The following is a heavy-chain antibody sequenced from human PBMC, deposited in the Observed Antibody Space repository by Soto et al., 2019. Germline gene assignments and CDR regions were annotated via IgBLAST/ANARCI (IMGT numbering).Heavy chain of an antibody. CDR1: GDSVSSNSAP. CDR3: ARALVWFDP. J-gene: IGHJ5*02. Sequence: PSQNLSLTYSISGDSVSSNSAPQNWIRQSPARGLERLGRTYYRSKWFNDYAVSVKSRITINPDTSKNQFSLQLNSVTPEDTAVYYCARALVWFDPWGQGTLVTVSS. V-gene: IGHV6-1*01. CDR2: TYYRSKWFN.